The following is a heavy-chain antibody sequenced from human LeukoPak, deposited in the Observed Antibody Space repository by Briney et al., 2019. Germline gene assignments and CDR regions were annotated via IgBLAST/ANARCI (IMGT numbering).Heavy chain of an antibody. CDR1: GYTFTSYY. CDR2: INPSGGST. V-gene: IGHV1-46*01. Sequence: ASVKVSCKASGYTFTSYYMHWVRQAPGQGLEWMGIINPSGGSTSYAQKFQGRVTMTRDMSTSTVYMELSSLRSEDTAVYYCARDTTVTNYWFDPWGQGTLVIVSS. CDR3: ARDTTVTNYWFDP. D-gene: IGHD4-17*01. J-gene: IGHJ5*02.